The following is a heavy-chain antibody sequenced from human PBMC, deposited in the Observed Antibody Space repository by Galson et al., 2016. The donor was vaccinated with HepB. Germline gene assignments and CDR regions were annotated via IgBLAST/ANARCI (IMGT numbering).Heavy chain of an antibody. CDR1: GGTFSSYA. CDR3: ARDRGFSYGSLDY. V-gene: IGHV1-69*13. J-gene: IGHJ4*02. D-gene: IGHD5-18*01. CDR2: IIPMYGTT. Sequence: SVKVSCKASGGTFSSYAISWVRQAPGQGLEWMGGIIPMYGTTNYAQKFLGRVMITADESTATAYMELSSLRSDDTAVYYCARDRGFSYGSLDYWGQGTLVTVSS.